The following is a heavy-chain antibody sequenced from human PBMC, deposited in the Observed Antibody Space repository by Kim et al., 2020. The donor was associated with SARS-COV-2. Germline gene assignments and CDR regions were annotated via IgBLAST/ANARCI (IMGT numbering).Heavy chain of an antibody. J-gene: IGHJ5*02. D-gene: IGHD6-19*01. CDR3: ATGRGIAVAPLGHTNWFDP. Sequence: PSVKVSCKVSGYTLTELSMHWVRQAPGKGLEWMGGFDPEDGETIYAQKFQGRVTMTEDTSTDTAYMELSSLRSEDTAVYYCATGRGIAVAPLGHTNWFDPWGQGTLVTVSS. CDR2: FDPEDGET. CDR1: GYTLTELS. V-gene: IGHV1-24*01.